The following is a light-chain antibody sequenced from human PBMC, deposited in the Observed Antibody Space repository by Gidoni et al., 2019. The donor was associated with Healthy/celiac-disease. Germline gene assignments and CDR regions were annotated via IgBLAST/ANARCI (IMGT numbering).Light chain of an antibody. J-gene: IGKJ5*01. CDR2: DAS. CDR1: QSVSSY. V-gene: IGKV3-11*01. Sequence: EIVVTQSPATLSLSPGERATLSCRASQSVSSYLAWYQQKPGQAPRLLIYDASNRATGIPARFSGSGSGTDFTLTISSLEPEDFVVYYCQQRGNWPPNTFGQGTRLEIK. CDR3: QQRGNWPPNT.